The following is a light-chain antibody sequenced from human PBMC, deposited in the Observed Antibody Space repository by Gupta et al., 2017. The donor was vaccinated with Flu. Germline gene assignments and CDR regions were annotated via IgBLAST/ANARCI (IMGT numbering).Light chain of an antibody. CDR3: QQYYLVPLT. CDR1: ENISNN. V-gene: IGKV1-39*01. CDR2: SSS. Sequence: DVLMTQSPTALSASVGDRVTITCRASENISNNLNWYQQKPGKAPNLLISSSSTLQSGVPSRFSGSGSRTEFTLTISCLQPEDFATYCCQQYYLVPLTFGQGTRLDIK. J-gene: IGKJ5*01.